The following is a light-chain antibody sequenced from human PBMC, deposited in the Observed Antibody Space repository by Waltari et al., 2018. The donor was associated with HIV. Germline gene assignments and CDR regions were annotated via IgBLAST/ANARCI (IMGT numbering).Light chain of an antibody. V-gene: IGLV3-21*01. J-gene: IGLJ2*01. CDR1: DIETHS. CDR2: DDN. Sequence: SYALIQPLSVSAARGQTAVITCGGSDIETHSVHWYRQRPGQAPEVVIYDDNERPSGFSERFSGSNSGTTATLAITRVEAGDEADYYCQVWISSNDVVFGGGTKLTVL. CDR3: QVWISSNDVV.